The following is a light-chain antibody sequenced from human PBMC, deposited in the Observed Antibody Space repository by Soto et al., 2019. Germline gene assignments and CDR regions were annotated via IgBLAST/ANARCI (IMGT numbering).Light chain of an antibody. CDR3: QSYHYNNHV. V-gene: IGLV6-57*02. J-gene: IGLJ3*02. CDR2: ENN. Sequence: NFMRTQPHSVSESPGETVTISCTGSSGSIASNYVQWYQQRPGSAPTTVISENNHRSSVVPDRFSGSIDSSANTASLTISGLKTEDEAGDYRQSYHYNNHVLGGGTKVTAL. CDR1: SGSIASNY.